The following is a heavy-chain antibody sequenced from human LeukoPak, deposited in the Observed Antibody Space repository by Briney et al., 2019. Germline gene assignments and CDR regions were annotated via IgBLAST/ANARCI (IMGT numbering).Heavy chain of an antibody. J-gene: IGHJ6*02. CDR2: IHYSGST. Sequence: SATLSLTCTVSGGSISSYYWSWIRQPPGKGLEWIAYIHYSGSTNYNPSLKSRVTISVDTSKNQFSLKLTSVTAADTAVYYCARDRDLGNYYDGMVVWGQGTTVTVSS. V-gene: IGHV4-59*01. CDR3: ARDRDLGNYYDGMVV. D-gene: IGHD7-27*01. CDR1: GGSISSYY.